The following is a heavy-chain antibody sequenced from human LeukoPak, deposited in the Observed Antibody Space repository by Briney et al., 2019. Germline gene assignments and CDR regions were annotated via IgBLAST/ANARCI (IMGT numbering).Heavy chain of an antibody. D-gene: IGHD5-18*01. V-gene: IGHV1-3*04. CDR1: GYTFTSYT. Sequence: ASVKVSCKASGYTFTSYTIHWVRQAPGQRLEWMGWINTGNGNTEYSQKFQGRVTVTTDTSASTAYMELSSLRSEHTAVYYCARCGYSDAWSRDHWGQGTLVTVSS. J-gene: IGHJ5*02. CDR3: ARCGYSDAWSRDH. CDR2: INTGNGNT.